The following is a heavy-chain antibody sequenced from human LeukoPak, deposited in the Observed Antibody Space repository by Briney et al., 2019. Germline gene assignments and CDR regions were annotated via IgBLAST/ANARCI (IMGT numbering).Heavy chain of an antibody. J-gene: IGHJ6*02. CDR1: GFTFSSYW. CDR2: INSDGSST. Sequence: GGSLRLSCAASGFTFSSYWMHWVRHAPGKGLVWVSRINSDGSSTSYADSVKGRFTISRDNAKNTLYLQMNSLRAEDTAVYYCAINTKPARFLERLLGGMDVWGQGTTVTVSS. V-gene: IGHV3-74*01. D-gene: IGHD3-3*01. CDR3: AINTKPARFLERLLGGMDV.